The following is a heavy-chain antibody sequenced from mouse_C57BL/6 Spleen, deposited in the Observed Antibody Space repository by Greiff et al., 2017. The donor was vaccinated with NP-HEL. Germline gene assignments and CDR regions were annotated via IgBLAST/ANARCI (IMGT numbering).Heavy chain of an antibody. D-gene: IGHD1-1*01. V-gene: IGHV14-4*01. J-gene: IGHJ2*01. CDR2: IDPENGDT. Sequence: EVQLQQSGAELVRPGASVKLSCTASGFNIKDDYMHWVKQRPEQGLEWIGWIDPENGDTEYASKFQGKATITADTASNTAYLQLSSLTSEDTAVYYCTTGAVADPGYFDYWGQGTTLTVSS. CDR1: GFNIKDDY. CDR3: TTGAVADPGYFDY.